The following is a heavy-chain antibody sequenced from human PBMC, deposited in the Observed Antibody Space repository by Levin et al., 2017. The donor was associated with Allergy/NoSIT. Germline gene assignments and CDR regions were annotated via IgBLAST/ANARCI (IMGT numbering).Heavy chain of an antibody. J-gene: IGHJ3*01. D-gene: IGHD3-16*01. CDR2: ISAFGGGQ. V-gene: IGHV3-23*01. Sequence: GESLKISCAASGFTFNNHGMSWVRQAPGKGLEWVAGISAFGGGQYYADSVKGRFTISRDNSKDSMYLQLSSLRAEDTAMYYCARDSALWVNDAFDLWGQGTLVTVSS. CDR1: GFTFNNHG. CDR3: ARDSALWVNDAFDL.